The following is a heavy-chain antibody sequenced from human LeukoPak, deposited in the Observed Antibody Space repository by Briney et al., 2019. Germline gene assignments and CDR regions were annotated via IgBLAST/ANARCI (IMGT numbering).Heavy chain of an antibody. J-gene: IGHJ4*02. CDR1: GYSLTELS. D-gene: IGHD2-15*01. V-gene: IGHV1-24*01. CDR3: ATGGGEVVPTKYYFDY. CDR2: FDPEDGDT. Sequence: ASVKVSCKVSGYSLTELSIHWVRQAPGKGLEWMGGFDPEDGDTIYAQKFHGRLTMTEDTSTDTAYMELSSLRSEDTAVYYCATGGGEVVPTKYYFDYWGQGTLVTVSS.